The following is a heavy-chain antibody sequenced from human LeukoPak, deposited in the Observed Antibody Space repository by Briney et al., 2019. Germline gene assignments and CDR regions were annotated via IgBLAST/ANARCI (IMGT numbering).Heavy chain of an antibody. V-gene: IGHV4-34*01. CDR2: INHSGST. CDR1: GESFSGYY. J-gene: IGHJ5*02. Sequence: PSETLSLTCAAYGESFSGYYWSWIRQPPGKGLEWIGEINHSGSTNYNPSLKSRVTISVDTSKNQFSLKLSSVTAADTAVYYCARGSVVVVAAIRWFDPWGQGTLVTVSS. D-gene: IGHD2-15*01. CDR3: ARGSVVVVAAIRWFDP.